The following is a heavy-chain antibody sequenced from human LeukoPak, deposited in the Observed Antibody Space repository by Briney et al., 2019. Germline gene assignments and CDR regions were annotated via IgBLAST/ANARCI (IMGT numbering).Heavy chain of an antibody. J-gene: IGHJ4*02. D-gene: IGHD5-18*01. Sequence: GVSLRLSCAASGFTFSSYAMGWVRQAPGKGLEWVSAISGSGGSTYYADSVKGRCTISRDNSKNTLYLQMNSLRAEDTAVYYCAKDENTAIDYWGQGTLVTVSS. V-gene: IGHV3-23*01. CDR2: ISGSGGST. CDR1: GFTFSSYA. CDR3: AKDENTAIDY.